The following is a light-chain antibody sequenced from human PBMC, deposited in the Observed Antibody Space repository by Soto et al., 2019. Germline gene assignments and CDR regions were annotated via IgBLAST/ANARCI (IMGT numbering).Light chain of an antibody. CDR3: QQYGSSLSIT. V-gene: IGKV3-20*01. CDR1: QSVSSSY. CDR2: GAS. Sequence: EIMLTQSPGTLSLSPGERVTLSCRASQSVSSSYLAWYQQKPGQAPRLLIYGASSRATGIPDRFSGSGSGTDFTLTISRLEPEDFAVYYCQQYGSSLSITFGQGTRLENK. J-gene: IGKJ5*01.